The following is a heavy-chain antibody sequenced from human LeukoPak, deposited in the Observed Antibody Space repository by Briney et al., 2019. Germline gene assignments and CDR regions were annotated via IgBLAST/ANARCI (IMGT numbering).Heavy chain of an antibody. J-gene: IGHJ4*02. CDR1: GGSISSYY. CDR2: IYYSGST. CDR3: ARGLVRGVITAFDY. D-gene: IGHD3-10*01. Sequence: PSETLSLTCTVSGGSISSYYWSWIRQPPGKGLEWIGYIYYSGSTNYNPSLKSRVTISVDTSKNQFSLKLSSVTAADTAVYYCARGLVRGVITAFDYWGQGTLVTVSS. V-gene: IGHV4-59*01.